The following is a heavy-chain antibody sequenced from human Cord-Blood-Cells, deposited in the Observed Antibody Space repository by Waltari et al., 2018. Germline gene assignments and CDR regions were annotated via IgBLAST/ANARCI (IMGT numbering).Heavy chain of an antibody. CDR3: ARLGYCSSTSCYSDYYYYMDV. J-gene: IGHJ6*03. V-gene: IGHV4-61*01. CDR2: IYYSGSH. D-gene: IGHD2-2*02. Sequence: QVQLQESGPGLVKPSETLSLTCTVSGGSVSSGSYYWSWIRQPPGKGLEWIGYIYYSGSHNYNPSLKSRVTISVDTSKNQFSLKLSSVTAADTAVYYCARLGYCSSTSCYSDYYYYMDVWGKGTTVTVSS. CDR1: GGSVSSGSYY.